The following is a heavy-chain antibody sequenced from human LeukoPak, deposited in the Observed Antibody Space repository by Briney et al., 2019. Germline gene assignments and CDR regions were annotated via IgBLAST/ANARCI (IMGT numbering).Heavy chain of an antibody. Sequence: GGSLRLSCAASGFTFSSYWMHWVRQAPGKGLVWVSLLNSDGASTFYADSVRGRFTISRDNAKNTLYLQMNSLRAEDTAVYYCARKGSGNYYVDYWGQGTLVTVSS. J-gene: IGHJ4*02. CDR1: GFTFSSYW. D-gene: IGHD1-26*01. V-gene: IGHV3-74*01. CDR2: LNSDGAST. CDR3: ARKGSGNYYVDY.